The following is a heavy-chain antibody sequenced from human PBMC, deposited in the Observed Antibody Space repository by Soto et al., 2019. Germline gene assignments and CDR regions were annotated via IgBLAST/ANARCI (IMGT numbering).Heavy chain of an antibody. V-gene: IGHV1-2*04. CDR1: GYTFTGYY. CDR3: ARKITGTTGVFDY. D-gene: IGHD1-20*01. Sequence: QVQLVQSVAEVKKPGASVKVSCKASGYTFTGYYMHWVRQAPGQGLEWMGGINPNSGDTNYAPKFQGWATMTRDTSISTAYMELSRLRSDDTAVYYCARKITGTTGVFDYWGQGTLVTVSS. CDR2: INPNSGDT. J-gene: IGHJ4*02.